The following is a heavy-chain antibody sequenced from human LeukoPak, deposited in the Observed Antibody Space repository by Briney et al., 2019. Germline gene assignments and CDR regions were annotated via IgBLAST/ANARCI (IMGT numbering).Heavy chain of an antibody. CDR3: ARNYYYDSSGYYPFDY. D-gene: IGHD3-22*01. CDR2: ISSSSSYI. J-gene: IGHJ4*02. V-gene: IGHV3-21*01. Sequence: PGGSLRLSCAASGFTFSSYSMNWVRQAPGKGLEWVSSISSSSSYIHYADSVKGRFTISRDNAKNSLYLQMNSLRAEDTAVYYCARNYYYDSSGYYPFDYWGQGTLVTVSS. CDR1: GFTFSSYS.